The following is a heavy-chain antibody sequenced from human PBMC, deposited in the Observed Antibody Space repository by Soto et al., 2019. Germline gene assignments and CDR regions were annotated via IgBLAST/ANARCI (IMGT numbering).Heavy chain of an antibody. CDR2: ISGSSSYI. CDR1: GFTFSSYS. CDR3: ARDKHYYGSGSYPGFGY. V-gene: IGHV3-21*01. D-gene: IGHD3-10*01. Sequence: LRLSCAASGFTFSSYSMNWVRQAPGKGLEWVSSISGSSSYIYYADSVKGRFTISRDNAKNSLYLQMNSLRAEDTAVYYCARDKHYYGSGSYPGFGYWGQGTLVTVSS. J-gene: IGHJ4*02.